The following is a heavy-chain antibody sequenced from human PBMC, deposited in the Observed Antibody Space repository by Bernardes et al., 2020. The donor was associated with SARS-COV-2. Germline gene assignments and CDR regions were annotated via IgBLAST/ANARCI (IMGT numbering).Heavy chain of an antibody. CDR1: GYTFIKNW. CDR2: IYPGDSDT. Sequence: GESLKISCKASGYTFIKNWIAWVRQRPGKGLEWMGTIYPGDSDTRYSPYFQGQVTVSADKSISTAYLQWSSLKASDTAMYYCARRQTNCTGGRCFSGGMDVWGQGTTVTVSS. J-gene: IGHJ6*02. CDR3: ARRQTNCTGGRCFSGGMDV. D-gene: IGHD2-15*01. V-gene: IGHV5-51*01.